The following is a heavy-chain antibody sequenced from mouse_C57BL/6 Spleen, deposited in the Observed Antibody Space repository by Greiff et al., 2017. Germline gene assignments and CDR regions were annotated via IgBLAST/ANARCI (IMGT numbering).Heavy chain of an antibody. D-gene: IGHD2-12*01. CDR2: IDPETGGT. V-gene: IGHV1-15*01. CDR3: TRGAYYSGDFDY. J-gene: IGHJ2*01. Sequence: QVHVKQSGAELVRPGASVTLSCKASGYSFTDYEMHWVKPTPVHGLEWIGAIDPETGGTAYNQKFKGKAILTAVKSSSTAYMELRSLTSEDSAVYYCTRGAYYSGDFDYWGQGTTLTVSS. CDR1: GYSFTDYE.